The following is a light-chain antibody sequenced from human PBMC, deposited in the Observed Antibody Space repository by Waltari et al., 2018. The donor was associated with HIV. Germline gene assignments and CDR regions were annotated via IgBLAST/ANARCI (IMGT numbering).Light chain of an antibody. CDR1: SSDIGAYNR. J-gene: IGLJ3*02. Sequence: QSALTQPPSVSGSLGQSVTISCTGTSSDIGAYNRVSWYQQSPGTAPKLRIYEVTHRQAGVPVRVAGSKSGNPASLTISGLQADDEADYYCSSYTTSSTWVFGGGTKLTVL. CDR2: EVT. V-gene: IGLV2-18*02. CDR3: SSYTTSSTWV.